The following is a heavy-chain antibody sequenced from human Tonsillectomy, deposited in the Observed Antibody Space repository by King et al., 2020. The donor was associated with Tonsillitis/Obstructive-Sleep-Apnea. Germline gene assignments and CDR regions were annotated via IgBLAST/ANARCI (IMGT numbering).Heavy chain of an antibody. CDR2: ISSNGGST. Sequence: VQLVESGGGLVQPGGSLRLSCSASGFTFSSYAMHWIRQAPGKGLEYVSAISSNGGSTYYADSVKGRFTISRDNSKNTLYLQMSSLRAEDTAMYYCVNNSHYGDYLETNDNWGQGPLVTVSS. J-gene: IGHJ4*02. D-gene: IGHD4-17*01. CDR1: GFTFSSYA. V-gene: IGHV3-64D*06. CDR3: VNNSHYGDYLETNDN.